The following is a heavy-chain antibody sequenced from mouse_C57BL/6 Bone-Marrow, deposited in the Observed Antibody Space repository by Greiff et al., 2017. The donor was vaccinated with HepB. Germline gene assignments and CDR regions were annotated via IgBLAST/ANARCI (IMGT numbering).Heavy chain of an antibody. CDR2: IDPENGDT. D-gene: IGHD1-1*01. V-gene: IGHV14-4*01. CDR3: TKGYGSSPFAY. J-gene: IGHJ3*01. Sequence: VQLQQSGAELVRPGASVKLSCTASGFNIKGDYMHWVKQRPEQGLEWIGWIDPENGDTEYASKFQGKATITADTSSNTAYLQLSSLTSEDTAVYYCTKGYGSSPFAYWGQGTLVTVSA. CDR1: GFNIKGDY.